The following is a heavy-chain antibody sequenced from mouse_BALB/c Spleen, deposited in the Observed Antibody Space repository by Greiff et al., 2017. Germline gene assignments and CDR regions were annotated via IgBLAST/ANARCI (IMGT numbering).Heavy chain of an antibody. CDR3: ARKLEYGNSWFAY. Sequence: QVQLHQSGAELAKPGASVKMSCKASGYTFTSYWMHWVKQRPGQGLEWIGYINPSTGYTEYNQKFKDKATLTADKSSSTAYMQLSSLTSEDSAVYYCARKLEYGNSWFAYWGQGTLVTVSA. CDR2: INPSTGYT. CDR1: GYTFTSYW. D-gene: IGHD2-10*02. J-gene: IGHJ3*01. V-gene: IGHV1-7*01.